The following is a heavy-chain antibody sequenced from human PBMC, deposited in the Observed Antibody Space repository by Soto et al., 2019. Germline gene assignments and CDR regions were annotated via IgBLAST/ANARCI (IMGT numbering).Heavy chain of an antibody. CDR1: GGSISSGDYY. CDR2: IYYSGST. D-gene: IGHD3-10*01. Sequence: PSETLSLTCTVSGGSISSGDYYWSWIRQPPGKGLEWIGYIYYSGSTYYNPSLKSRVTISVDTSKNQFSLKLSSVTAADTAVYYCASRYGSRKYYFDFWGQGTPVTVSS. CDR3: ASRYGSRKYYFDF. V-gene: IGHV4-30-4*01. J-gene: IGHJ4*02.